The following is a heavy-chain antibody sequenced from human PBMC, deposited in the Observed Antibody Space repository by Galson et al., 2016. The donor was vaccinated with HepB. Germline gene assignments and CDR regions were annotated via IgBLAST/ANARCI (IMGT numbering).Heavy chain of an antibody. CDR2: IYSSDTT. Sequence: SLRLSCAASGFTVSSYYMSWVRQAPGKGLEWVSVIYSSDTTYYADSVKGRFTISRDNSKNTLYLQMNSLRAEDTAVYYCASHSDHSSGYYYGMDVWGQGTTVTVSS. CDR1: GFTVSSYY. V-gene: IGHV3-53*01. CDR3: ASHSDHSSGYYYGMDV. J-gene: IGHJ6*02. D-gene: IGHD3-22*01.